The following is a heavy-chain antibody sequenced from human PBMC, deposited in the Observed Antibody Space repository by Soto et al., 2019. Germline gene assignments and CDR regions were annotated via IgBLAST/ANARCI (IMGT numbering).Heavy chain of an antibody. CDR1: GGSLSSCF. CDR2: IYDSGDA. Sequence: SETMSLTCSVSGGSLSSCFKNFLRQAPGKGLEWIGCIYDSGDANYNPSLKSRVTISVDKSKNQFSLKLSSVTAADTAVYYCARATITMVRGEPGSGFNYYYGMDVWGQGTTVTVSS. D-gene: IGHD3-10*01. CDR3: ARATITMVRGEPGSGFNYYYGMDV. V-gene: IGHV4-59*12. J-gene: IGHJ6*02.